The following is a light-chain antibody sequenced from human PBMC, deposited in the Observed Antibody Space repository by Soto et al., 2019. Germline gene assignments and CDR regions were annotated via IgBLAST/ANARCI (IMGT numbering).Light chain of an antibody. Sequence: DIQMTQSPSTLSASVGDRVTITCRASQSISSWLAWYQQKPGKAPKLLIYDAYSLESGVPSRFSGSGSGTEFPLTISSLQPDDFATYYCQQYNSYTFGPGTKVDIK. CDR2: DAY. CDR1: QSISSW. J-gene: IGKJ3*01. CDR3: QQYNSYT. V-gene: IGKV1-5*01.